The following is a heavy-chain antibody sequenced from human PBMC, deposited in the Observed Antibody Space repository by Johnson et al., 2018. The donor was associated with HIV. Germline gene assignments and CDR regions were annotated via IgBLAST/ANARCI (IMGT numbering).Heavy chain of an antibody. Sequence: QVQLVESGGGVVQPGRSLRLSCAASGFTFSNYGMHWVRQAPGKGLEWVAVISYDGSNKYYADSVKGRFTISRDNSKNTLYLQMNSLRAVDTAVYYCAKDMRSLAYYYDSSGYNAFDIWGQGTMVTVSS. J-gene: IGHJ3*02. CDR2: ISYDGSNK. D-gene: IGHD3-22*01. V-gene: IGHV3-30*18. CDR1: GFTFSNYG. CDR3: AKDMRSLAYYYDSSGYNAFDI.